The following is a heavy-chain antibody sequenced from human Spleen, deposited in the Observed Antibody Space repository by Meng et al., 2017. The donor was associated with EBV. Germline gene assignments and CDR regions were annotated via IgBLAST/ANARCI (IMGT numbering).Heavy chain of an antibody. CDR1: GFTFSSYA. V-gene: IGHV3-23*04. CDR3: AKGLRWQQLLDAFEI. D-gene: IGHD5-24*01. Sequence: EVQLVESGGGLVRPGGSLRLSCAASGFTFSSYAMSWVRQAPGKGLEWVSTITGSGGSTYYADSVKGRFTISRDNSKNRLYLQMNSLRAEDTAVYYCAKGLRWQQLLDAFEIWGQGTMGTVSS. J-gene: IGHJ3*02. CDR2: ITGSGGST.